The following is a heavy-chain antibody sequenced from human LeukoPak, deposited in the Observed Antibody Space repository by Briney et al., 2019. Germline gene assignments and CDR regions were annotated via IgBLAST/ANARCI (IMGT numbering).Heavy chain of an antibody. J-gene: IGHJ1*01. CDR1: GFTVSPYW. V-gene: IGHV3-74*01. CDR2: INADGRSA. CDR3: AREGTRGYFQH. Sequence: PGGSLRLSCAASGFTVSPYWMHWVRQAPGKGLVWVSRINADGRSASYSDSVKGRFTISRDNSKNTLYLQMNSLRAEDTAVYYCAREGTRGYFQHWGQGTLVTVSS.